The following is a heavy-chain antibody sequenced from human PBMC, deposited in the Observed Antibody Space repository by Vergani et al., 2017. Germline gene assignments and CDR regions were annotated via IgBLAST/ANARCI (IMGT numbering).Heavy chain of an antibody. J-gene: IGHJ6*02. Sequence: VQLVESGGGVVQPGRSLRLSCAASGFTFDDYGMSWVRQAPGKGLEWVSGIYSGGRTYYADSVKGRFTISRDNSKNTLYLQMNSLRAEDTAVYYCARETGLEEQWLGYYYYGMDVWGQGTTVTVSS. CDR3: ARETGLEEQWLGYYYYGMDV. CDR1: GFTFDDYG. V-gene: IGHV3-66*02. CDR2: IYSGGRT. D-gene: IGHD6-19*01.